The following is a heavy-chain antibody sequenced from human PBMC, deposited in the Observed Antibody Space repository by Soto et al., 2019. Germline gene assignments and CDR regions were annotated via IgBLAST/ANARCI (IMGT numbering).Heavy chain of an antibody. CDR2: INAGNGNT. CDR1: GYTFTSYA. J-gene: IGHJ4*02. Sequence: QVQLVQSGAEVKKPGASVKVSCKASGYTFTSYAMHWVRQAPGQRLEWMGWINAGNGNTKYSQKFQGRVTITRDTSASTGYMELSSLRSDDTAVYYCSRDPGITRCPDYWGQGTLVTVSS. CDR3: SRDPGITRCPDY. V-gene: IGHV1-3*01. D-gene: IGHD2-2*01.